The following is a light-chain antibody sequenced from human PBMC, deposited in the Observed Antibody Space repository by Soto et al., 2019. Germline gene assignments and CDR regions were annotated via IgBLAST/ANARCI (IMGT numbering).Light chain of an antibody. J-gene: IGKJ4*01. CDR2: DAS. CDR1: QSVSSY. V-gene: IGKV3-11*01. Sequence: EIVLTQSPETMSLSPGERATLSFRASQSVSSYLAWYQQKPGQAPRLLIYDASNRATGIPARFSGSWSGTDFKLTIGSLEPEDSSVYYCQQRNNWPLTFGGGTKVEIK. CDR3: QQRNNWPLT.